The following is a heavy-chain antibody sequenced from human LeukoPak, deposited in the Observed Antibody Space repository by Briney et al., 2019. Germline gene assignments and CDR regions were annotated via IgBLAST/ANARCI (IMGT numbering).Heavy chain of an antibody. CDR1: GGSLSSSSYY. CDR3: ARGLVLDY. V-gene: IGHV4-39*01. D-gene: IGHD6-6*01. Sequence: PETLSLTCTVSGGSLSSSSYYWGWLRQPPGKGLEWLGSIYYSGSTYYNPSLKSRVTISVDTSKNQFSLKLSSVTAADTAVYYCARGLVLDYWGQGTLVTVSS. J-gene: IGHJ4*02. CDR2: IYYSGST.